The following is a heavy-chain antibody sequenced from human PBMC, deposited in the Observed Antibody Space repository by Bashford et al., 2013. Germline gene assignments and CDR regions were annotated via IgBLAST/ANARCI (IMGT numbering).Heavy chain of an antibody. D-gene: IGHD2-21*02. CDR1: GFNFRGYA. CDR3: AKADQGGVVVTPTDAFDI. CDR2: ISGFTGST. V-gene: IGHV3-23*01. Sequence: GSLRLSCTASGFNFRGYAMNWVRLAPGKGLEWVSAISGFTGSTYYADSVKGRFAISRDNSNNTLYLQMNSLRVDDTAVYFCAKADQGGVVVTPTDAFDIWGPGTTVTVSS. J-gene: IGHJ3*02.